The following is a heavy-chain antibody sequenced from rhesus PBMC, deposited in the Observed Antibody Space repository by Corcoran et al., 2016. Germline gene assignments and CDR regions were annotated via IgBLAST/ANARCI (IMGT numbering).Heavy chain of an antibody. V-gene: IGHV4-73*01. CDR1: GGSLSGYY. Sequence: QVKLQQWGEGLVKPSETLSLTCAVYGGSLSGYYWSWIRQPPGKGLEWIGNIDGNSASTNHTPSLKNRVTISKDTSKNQFSLKLSSVTAADTAVYYCARQVWIAASPWVFDYWGQGVLVTVSS. D-gene: IGHD6-25*01. J-gene: IGHJ4*01. CDR3: ARQVWIAASPWVFDY. CDR2: IDGNSAST.